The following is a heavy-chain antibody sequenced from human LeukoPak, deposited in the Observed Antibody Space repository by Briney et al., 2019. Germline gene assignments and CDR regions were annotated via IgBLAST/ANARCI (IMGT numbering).Heavy chain of an antibody. CDR1: GFTFTGSA. D-gene: IGHD6-13*01. V-gene: IGHV3-73*01. J-gene: IGHJ6*03. Sequence: GGSLRLSCAASGFTFTGSAMHWVRQASGKGLEWVGHIRSKVNNYATAYTASVKGRFTISRDDSKNTAYLQMNSLQTDDTAVYYCATTPIKRIGAADYYYYMDVWGKGTTVTVSS. CDR3: ATTPIKRIGAADYYYYMDV. CDR2: IRSKVNNYAT.